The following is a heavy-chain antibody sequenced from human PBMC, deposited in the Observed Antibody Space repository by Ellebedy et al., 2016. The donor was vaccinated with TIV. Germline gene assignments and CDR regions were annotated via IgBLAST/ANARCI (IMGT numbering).Heavy chain of an antibody. CDR1: GFTFRIYE. Sequence: PGGSLRLSCAASGFTFRIYEMNWVRQAPGRGLEWVSYISSRARTIYYADAVKGRFTISRDNAKNSLDLQMNSLRAEDTAVYYCAREMGTPTGGVFDIWGQGTMVTVSS. V-gene: IGHV3-48*03. CDR2: ISSRARTI. J-gene: IGHJ3*02. CDR3: AREMGTPTGGVFDI. D-gene: IGHD1/OR15-1a*01.